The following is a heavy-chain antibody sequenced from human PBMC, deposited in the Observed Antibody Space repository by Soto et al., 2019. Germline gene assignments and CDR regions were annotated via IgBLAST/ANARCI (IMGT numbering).Heavy chain of an antibody. V-gene: IGHV1-46*01. J-gene: IGHJ6*02. CDR3: AKQPHYDFWSVYNYGMDV. CDR2: INPSGGST. D-gene: IGHD3-3*01. Sequence: ASVKVSCKASGYTFTSYYMHWVRQAPGQGLEWMGIINPSGGSTSYAQKFQGRVTMTRDNSKNTLYLQMNSLRAEDTALYYCAKQPHYDFWSVYNYGMDVWGQGTTVTVSS. CDR1: GYTFTSYY.